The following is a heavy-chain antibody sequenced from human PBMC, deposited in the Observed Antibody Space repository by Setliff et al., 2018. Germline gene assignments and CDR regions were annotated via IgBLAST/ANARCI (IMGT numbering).Heavy chain of an antibody. V-gene: IGHV4-34*01. CDR3: ASLPYYDSSGYSLSYY. J-gene: IGHJ4*02. D-gene: IGHD3-22*01. CDR2: INHSGIT. Sequence: PSETLSLTCTVSGGSISSYYWSWIRQPPGKGLEWIGEINHSGITNYNPSLKSRVTMSVDTSKNQFSLKVSSVTAADTAVYYCASLPYYDSSGYSLSYYWGQGTLVTVSS. CDR1: GGSISSYY.